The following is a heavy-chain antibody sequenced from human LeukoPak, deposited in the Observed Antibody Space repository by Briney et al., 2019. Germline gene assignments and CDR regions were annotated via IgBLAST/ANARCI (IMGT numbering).Heavy chain of an antibody. Sequence: SETLSLTCTVSGGSISSSSYYWGWIRQPPGKGLEWIGSIYYSGSTYYNPSLKSRVTISVDTSKNQFSLKLSSVTAADTAVYYCARDRPYYDILTGYYTNAFDIWGQGTMVTVSS. D-gene: IGHD3-9*01. CDR2: IYYSGST. CDR1: GGSISSSSYY. CDR3: ARDRPYYDILTGYYTNAFDI. J-gene: IGHJ3*02. V-gene: IGHV4-39*07.